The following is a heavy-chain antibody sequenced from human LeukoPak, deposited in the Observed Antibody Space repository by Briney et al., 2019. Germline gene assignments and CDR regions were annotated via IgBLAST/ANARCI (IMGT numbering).Heavy chain of an antibody. V-gene: IGHV3-30*02. CDR2: IRYDGSNK. CDR3: AKDRVYSDWAAFDY. CDR1: GFTFSSYG. Sequence: GGSLRLSCAASGFTFSSYGMHWVRQAPGKGLEWVVFIRYDGSNKYYADSVKGRFTISRDNSKNTLYLQMNSLRAEDTAVYYCAKDRVYSDWAAFDYWGQGTLVTVSS. J-gene: IGHJ4*02. D-gene: IGHD5-18*01.